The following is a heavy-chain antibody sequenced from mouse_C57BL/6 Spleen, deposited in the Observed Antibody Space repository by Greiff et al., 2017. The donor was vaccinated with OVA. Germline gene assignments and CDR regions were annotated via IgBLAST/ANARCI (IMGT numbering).Heavy chain of an antibody. D-gene: IGHD2-4*01. CDR3: ARSSYYDYDGGYYAMDY. CDR2: IDPEDGEN. J-gene: IGHJ4*01. CDR1: GFNITDYY. V-gene: IGHV14-2*01. Sequence: VQLQQSGAELVKPGASVKLSCTASGFNITDYYMHWVKQRPEQGLEWIGRIDPEDGENKYAQKFQGKATITADTSSNTAYLQLSSLTAEDTAVYYCARSSYYDYDGGYYAMDYWGQGTSVTVSS.